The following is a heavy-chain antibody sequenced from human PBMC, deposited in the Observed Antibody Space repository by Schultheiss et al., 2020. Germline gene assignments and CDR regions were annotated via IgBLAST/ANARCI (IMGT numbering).Heavy chain of an antibody. J-gene: IGHJ4*02. CDR2: IGWDDNK. Sequence: SGPTLVKPTQTLTLTCTFSGFSLSTSGVGVGWIRQPPGKALEWLARIGWDDNKYYSTSLETRLTISKDTSKNHVVLTMTNMDPVDTATYYCARTDSTGYSHYFDYWGQGTLVNVYS. V-gene: IGHV2-70*11. D-gene: IGHD3-22*01. CDR1: GFSLSTSGVG. CDR3: ARTDSTGYSHYFDY.